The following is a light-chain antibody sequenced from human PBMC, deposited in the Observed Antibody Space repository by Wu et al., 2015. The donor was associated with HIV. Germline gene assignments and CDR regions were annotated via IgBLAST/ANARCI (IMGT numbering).Light chain of an antibody. CDR2: SAS. V-gene: IGKV3-20*01. CDR3: QQYDTSIT. J-gene: IGKJ5*01. CDR1: QSVSNNY. Sequence: EIVLTQSPATLSLSPGERATLSCRASQSVSNNYFAWFQQKPGQAPRLLIYSASSRATGIPDRFSGSGSGTDFTLTITRLKPEDFAVYYCQQYDTSITFGQGTRLDIK.